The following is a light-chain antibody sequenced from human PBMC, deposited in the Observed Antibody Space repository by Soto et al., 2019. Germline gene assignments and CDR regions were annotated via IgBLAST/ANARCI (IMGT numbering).Light chain of an antibody. CDR2: EVT. J-gene: IGLJ1*01. Sequence: QSVLTQPASVSGSPGPSITISCTGTSSDVGAYNFVSWYQHHPGRAPKLIIYEVTIRPSGVSNRFSGSKSGNTASLTISGRQAEDEAHYYCSSYTTSAPYVFGSGTKLTVL. V-gene: IGLV2-14*01. CDR1: SSDVGAYNF. CDR3: SSYTTSAPYV.